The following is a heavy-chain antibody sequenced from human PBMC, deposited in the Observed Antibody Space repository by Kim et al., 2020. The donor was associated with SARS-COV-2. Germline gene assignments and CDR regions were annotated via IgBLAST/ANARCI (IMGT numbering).Heavy chain of an antibody. J-gene: IGHJ4*03. D-gene: IGHD1-26*01. CDR3: ARSGIMGATKSYFDY. V-gene: IGHV5-51*01. Sequence: PSFQGQVTISADKSISTAYLQWSSLKASDTAMYYCARSGIMGATKSYFDYWGQGSLVTVSS.